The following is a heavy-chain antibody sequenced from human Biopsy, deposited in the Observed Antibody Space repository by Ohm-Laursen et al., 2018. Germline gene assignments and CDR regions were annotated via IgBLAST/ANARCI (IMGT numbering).Heavy chain of an antibody. Sequence: GASVTVSCKASGYTFTDYFLHWVRQAPGQGLEWMGWINPNSVGTYYAQKFQGRVTMTRDTSISTAYMELSRLRSDDTAVYYCARDLNNPYYFDYWGQGTLVTVSS. CDR2: INPNSVGT. V-gene: IGHV1-2*02. J-gene: IGHJ4*02. CDR1: GYTFTDYF. D-gene: IGHD1-14*01. CDR3: ARDLNNPYYFDY.